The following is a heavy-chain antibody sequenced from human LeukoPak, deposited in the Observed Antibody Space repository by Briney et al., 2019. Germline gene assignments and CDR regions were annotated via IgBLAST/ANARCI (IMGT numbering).Heavy chain of an antibody. CDR2: IYPGDSDT. V-gene: IGHV5-51*01. CDR3: ARQLNNFDF. CDR1: GYNFGSQW. J-gene: IGHJ4*02. Sequence: GESLKISCKGSGYNFGSQWVAWVCQMPGKGLETMGIIYPGDSDTRYSPSFQGQVTISADKSINTAYLQWSSLKASDTAMYYCARQLNNFDFWGQGTLVTVSS.